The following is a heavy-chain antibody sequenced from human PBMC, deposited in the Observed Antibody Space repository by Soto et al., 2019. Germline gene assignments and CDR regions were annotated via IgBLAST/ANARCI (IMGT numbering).Heavy chain of an antibody. CDR3: AKHRRPDVLRYFDWPY. CDR2: ISASGPGT. D-gene: IGHD3-9*01. J-gene: IGHJ4*02. CDR1: DFTFDTFA. V-gene: IGHV3-23*01. Sequence: GGSLRLSCAASDFTFDTFAMSWVRHTPQRGLEWVSAISASGPGTLSTDSSKCRFTISRDNSKNTLYLQMNSLRAEDTAVYYCAKHRRPDVLRYFDWPYWGQGTLVTVSS.